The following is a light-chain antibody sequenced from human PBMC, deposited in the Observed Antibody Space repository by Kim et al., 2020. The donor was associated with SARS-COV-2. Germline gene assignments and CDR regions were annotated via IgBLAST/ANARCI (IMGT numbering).Light chain of an antibody. CDR2: STS. CDR3: QQTYRIPYT. V-gene: IGKV1-39*01. Sequence: DIQMTQSPSSLSASVGDRVIITCRTSQTVDTSLNWYRQKPGRAPEALIFSTSSLHSGVPSRFSGSRSGPDFTLTISSLQVEDFVTYYCQQTYRIPYTFGQGTKLEI. CDR1: QTVDTS. J-gene: IGKJ2*01.